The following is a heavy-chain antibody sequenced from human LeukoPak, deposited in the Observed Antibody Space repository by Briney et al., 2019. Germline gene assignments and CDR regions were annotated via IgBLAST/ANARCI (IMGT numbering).Heavy chain of an antibody. CDR3: ATYSSGYYYVAY. D-gene: IGHD3-22*01. CDR2: IYYSGST. V-gene: IGHV4-59*01. CDR1: GGSISSYY. Sequence: SETLSLTCTVSGGSISSYYWSWIRQPPGKGLEWIGYIYYSGSTNYNPSLKSRVTISVDTSKNQFSLKLTSVTAADTAVYYCATYSSGYYYVAYWGQGTLVTVSS. J-gene: IGHJ4*02.